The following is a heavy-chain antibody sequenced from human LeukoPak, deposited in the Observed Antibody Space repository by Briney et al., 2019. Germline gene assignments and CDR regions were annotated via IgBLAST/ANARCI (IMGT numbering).Heavy chain of an antibody. V-gene: IGHV4-34*01. J-gene: IGHJ5*02. CDR1: GGSFSGYY. Sequence: SETLSLTCAVYGGSFSGYYWSWIRQPPGKGLEWIGEINHSGSTNYNPSLKSRVTISVDTSKNQFSLKLSSVTAADTAVYYCARGGTNIVVVPAAGYNWFDPWGQGTLVTVSS. D-gene: IGHD2-2*01. CDR2: INHSGST. CDR3: ARGGTNIVVVPAAGYNWFDP.